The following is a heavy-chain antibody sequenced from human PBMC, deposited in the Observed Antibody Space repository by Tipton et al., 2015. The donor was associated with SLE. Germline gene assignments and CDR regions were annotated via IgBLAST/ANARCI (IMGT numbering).Heavy chain of an antibody. CDR1: GDSITRSSFY. D-gene: IGHD2-8*01. J-gene: IGHJ4*01. CDR3: ARGGASVLIRNCYFDY. CDR2: IYYSGTAH. V-gene: IGHV4-39*07. Sequence: TLSLTCTVSGDSITRSSFYWGWIRQPPGKGLEWIGSIYYSGTAHYENPSLKSRVTISVDTSKNQFSLKLSSVTAADTAVYYCARGGASVLIRNCYFDYWGQGSLVTVSS.